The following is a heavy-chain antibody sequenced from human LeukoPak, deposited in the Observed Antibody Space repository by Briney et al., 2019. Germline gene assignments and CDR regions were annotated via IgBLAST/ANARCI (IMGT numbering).Heavy chain of an antibody. D-gene: IGHD5-24*01. J-gene: IGHJ4*02. CDR2: INPNTGGT. V-gene: IGHV1-2*02. CDR3: ARGGHGHTQNDF. Sequence: ASVKVSCKASGYTFTDYHMHSVRQAPGQGPEWVGWINPNTGGTNYAQSFQGRVTMTRDTSINTSYMELSSLISDDTALYFCARGGHGHTQNDFWGQGTLVTVSS. CDR1: GYTFTDYH.